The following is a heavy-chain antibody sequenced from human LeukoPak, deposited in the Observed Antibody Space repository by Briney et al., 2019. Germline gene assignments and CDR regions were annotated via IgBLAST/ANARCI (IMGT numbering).Heavy chain of an antibody. CDR3: ARVGGSGSYYTFFDY. J-gene: IGHJ4*02. CDR2: IWYDGSNK. V-gene: IGHV3-33*01. Sequence: GGFLRLSCAASGFTFSSYGMHWVRQAPGKRPEWVAVIWYDGSNKYYADSVKGRFTISRDNSKNTLYLQMNSLRAEDTAVYYCARVGGSGSYYTFFDYWGQGTLVTVSS. D-gene: IGHD3-10*01. CDR1: GFTFSSYG.